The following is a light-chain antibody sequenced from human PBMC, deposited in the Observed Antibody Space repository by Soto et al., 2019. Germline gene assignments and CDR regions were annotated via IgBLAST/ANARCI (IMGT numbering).Light chain of an antibody. CDR1: SSNIGSYT. Sequence: QPVLTQPPSASETPGQRVTISCSGSSSNIGSYTVNWYQQLPGAAPKLLIYSNNQRPSGVPDRFSGSKSGTSASLAISGLQSEDEADYYCASWDYSLNAVVFGGGTKLTVL. CDR2: SNN. V-gene: IGLV1-44*01. J-gene: IGLJ2*01. CDR3: ASWDYSLNAVV.